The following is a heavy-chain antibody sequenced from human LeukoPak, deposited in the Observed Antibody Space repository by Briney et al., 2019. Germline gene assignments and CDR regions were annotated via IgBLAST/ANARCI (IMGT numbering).Heavy chain of an antibody. CDR1: GFTFSSYA. V-gene: IGHV3-23*01. D-gene: IGHD2-21*02. CDR2: ISGRGGST. CDR3: TRDLMHGGGDSYSDY. J-gene: IGHJ4*02. Sequence: PGGSLRLSCAASGFTFSSYAMSWVRQAPGKGLEWVSAISGRGGSTYYADSVKGRFTISRDNSKNTLYLQINSLRAEDTAVYYCTRDLMHGGGDSYSDYWGQGTLVTVSS.